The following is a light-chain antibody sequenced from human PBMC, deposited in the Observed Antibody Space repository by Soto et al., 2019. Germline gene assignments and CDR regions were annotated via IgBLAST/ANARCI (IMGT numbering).Light chain of an antibody. J-gene: IGKJ1*01. Sequence: EIVLTQSPGTLSLSPGERATLSCRASQSVSSSYLAWYQQKPGQAPRLLIYGASSRATGIPDRFSGSGSGTDFTLTISRREPEDFAVYYCQQYGSSPCTFGQGTKVDTK. V-gene: IGKV3-20*01. CDR2: GAS. CDR3: QQYGSSPCT. CDR1: QSVSSSY.